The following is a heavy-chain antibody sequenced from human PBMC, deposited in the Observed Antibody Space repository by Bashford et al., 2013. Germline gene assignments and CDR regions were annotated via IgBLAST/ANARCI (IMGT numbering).Heavy chain of an antibody. CDR1: GGSISSYY. CDR2: IYYSGST. Sequence: SETLSLTCTVSGGSISSYYWSWIRQPPGKGLEWIGYIYYSGSTNYNPSLKSRVTISVDTSKNQFSLKLSSVTAADTAVYYCARIAVYCSSTSCYLYFDYWGQGTLVTVSS. V-gene: IGHV4-59*01. D-gene: IGHD2-2*01. CDR3: ARIAVYCSSTSCYLYFDY. J-gene: IGHJ4*02.